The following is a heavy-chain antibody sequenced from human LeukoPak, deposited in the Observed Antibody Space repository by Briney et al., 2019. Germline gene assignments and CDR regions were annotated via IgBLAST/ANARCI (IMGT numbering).Heavy chain of an antibody. J-gene: IGHJ1*01. V-gene: IGHV3-48*04. CDR2: VSGTANNI. D-gene: IGHD6-13*01. CDR3: ARGKVLSAARALDH. CDR1: GFTFSDYT. Sequence: GGSLRLSCAASGFTFSDYTMNWVRQAPGKGLEWVSSVSGTANNIYYADSVKGRFIISRDNANNSLCLQMNSLRAEDTAVYFCARGKVLSAARALDHWGQGTLVTVSS.